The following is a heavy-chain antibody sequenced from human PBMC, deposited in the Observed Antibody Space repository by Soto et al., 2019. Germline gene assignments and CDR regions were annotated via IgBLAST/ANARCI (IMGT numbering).Heavy chain of an antibody. CDR3: VRDQTYFYDSSGSDAFDI. CDR1: GFTVSSNY. CDR2: IYSGGST. Sequence: PGGSLGLSCAASGFTVSSNYMSWVRQAPGKGLEWVSVIYSGGSTNYADSVKGRFTISRDNSKNTLYLQMNSLRAEDTAVYYCVRDQTYFYDSSGSDAFDIWGQGTMVTVSS. V-gene: IGHV3-66*01. D-gene: IGHD3-22*01. J-gene: IGHJ3*02.